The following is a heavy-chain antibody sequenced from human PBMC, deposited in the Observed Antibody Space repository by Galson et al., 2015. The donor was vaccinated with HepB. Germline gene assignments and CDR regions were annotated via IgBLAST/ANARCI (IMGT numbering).Heavy chain of an antibody. V-gene: IGHV1-18*04. J-gene: IGHJ4*02. Sequence: SVTVSCKASGYTFTSYGISWVRQAPGQGLEWMGWISAYNGNTNYAQKLQGRVTMTTDTSTSTAYMELRSLRSDDTAVYYCARGAYDGETYCSGGSCYSIWDYWGQGTLVTVSS. D-gene: IGHD2-15*01. CDR3: ARGAYDGETYCSGGSCYSIWDY. CDR2: ISAYNGNT. CDR1: GYTFTSYG.